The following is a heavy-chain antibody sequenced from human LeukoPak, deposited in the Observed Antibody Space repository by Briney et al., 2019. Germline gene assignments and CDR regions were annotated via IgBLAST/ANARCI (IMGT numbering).Heavy chain of an antibody. V-gene: IGHV3-30-3*01. Sequence: GGSLRLSCAASGFTFSSYAMHWVRQAPGKGLEWVAVISYDGSNKYYADPVKGRFTISRDNAKNSLYLQMNSLRAEDTAVYYCARDMVGATDFDYWGQGTLVTVSS. CDR1: GFTFSSYA. D-gene: IGHD1-26*01. CDR3: ARDMVGATDFDY. J-gene: IGHJ4*02. CDR2: ISYDGSNK.